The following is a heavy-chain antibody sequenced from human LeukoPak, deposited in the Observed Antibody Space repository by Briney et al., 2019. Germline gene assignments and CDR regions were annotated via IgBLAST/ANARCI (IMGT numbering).Heavy chain of an antibody. D-gene: IGHD1-14*01. V-gene: IGHV3-7*01. CDR2: INQGGSDK. CDR3: TRDRSRAEDD. CDR1: GFTFSVAW. J-gene: IGHJ4*02. Sequence: PGGSLRLSCAASGFTFSVAWMSWVRQAPGKGLEWVANINQGGSDKYYVDSVKGRFTISRDNANNLLYLQMNSLRGEDTAVYYCTRDRSRAEDDWGQGTLVTVSS.